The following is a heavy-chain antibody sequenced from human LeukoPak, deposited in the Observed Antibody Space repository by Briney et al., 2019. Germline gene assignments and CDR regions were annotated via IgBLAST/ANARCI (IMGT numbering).Heavy chain of an antibody. V-gene: IGHV4-38-2*01. J-gene: IGHJ4*02. D-gene: IGHD3-9*01. CDR2: FYHSRSN. CDR1: GYTISSDYK. CDR3: ARSVLRYSDWSMGGSYLDY. Sequence: SESLSLTCAASGYTISSDYKYGFRREPAKKRLEWTVIFYHSRSNYYDPSLKSRVTISVDTSKNTFYLKLSSVTAEDTAVYYCARSVLRYSDWSMGGSYLDYWGQRTLVTVSS.